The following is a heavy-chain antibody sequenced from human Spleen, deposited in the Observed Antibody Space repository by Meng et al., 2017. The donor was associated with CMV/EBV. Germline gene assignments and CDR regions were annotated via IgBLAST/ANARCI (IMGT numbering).Heavy chain of an antibody. J-gene: IGHJ4*02. Sequence: ASGGTFSSYAISWVRQAPGRGLEWMGVLIPIFGTATYAQKFQGRVTITTDESPSTAYMELSSLRSEDTAVYYCARGRDGYNYYSFDYWGQGTLVTVSS. CDR3: ARGRDGYNYYSFDY. CDR2: LIPIFGTA. D-gene: IGHD5-24*01. V-gene: IGHV1-69*05. CDR1: GGTFSSYA.